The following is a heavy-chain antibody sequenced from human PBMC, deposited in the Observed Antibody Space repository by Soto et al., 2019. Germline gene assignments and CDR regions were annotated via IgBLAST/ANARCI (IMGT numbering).Heavy chain of an antibody. Sequence: ASVKVSCKVSGYTLSELSMHWVRQAPGKGLEWMGGFDPKDGETIYAQKFHGRVTMTEDTFTDTGYMELSSLRSEDTAVYYCARDCSTVVVAPGYWGQGTLVTVSS. V-gene: IGHV1-24*01. D-gene: IGHD3-22*01. CDR2: FDPKDGET. J-gene: IGHJ4*02. CDR3: ARDCSTVVVAPGY. CDR1: GYTLSELS.